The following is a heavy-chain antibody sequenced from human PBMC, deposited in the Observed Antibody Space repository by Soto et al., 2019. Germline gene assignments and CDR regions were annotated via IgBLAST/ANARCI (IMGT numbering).Heavy chain of an antibody. V-gene: IGHV3-9*01. J-gene: IGHJ6*02. D-gene: IGHD2-15*01. CDR3: AKGAEYCSGGSCYSLRSYYYGMDV. CDR2: ISWNSGSI. Sequence: PGGSLRLSCAASGFTFDDYAMHWVRQAPGKGLEWVSGISWNSGSIGYADSVKGRFTISRDNAKNSLYLQMNSLRAEDTALYYCAKGAEYCSGGSCYSLRSYYYGMDVWGQGTTVTVSS. CDR1: GFTFDDYA.